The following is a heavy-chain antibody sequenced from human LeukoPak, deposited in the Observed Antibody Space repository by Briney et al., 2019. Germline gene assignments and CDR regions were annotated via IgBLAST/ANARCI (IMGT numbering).Heavy chain of an antibody. Sequence: SVKVSCKASGGTFSSYAISWVRQAPGQGLEWMGGIIPIFGTANYAQKFQGRVTITTDESTSTAYMELGSLRSEDTAVYYCARGGLDTIFGVVIIPGDAFDIWGQGTVVTVSS. D-gene: IGHD3-3*01. V-gene: IGHV1-69*05. J-gene: IGHJ3*02. CDR3: ARGGLDTIFGVVIIPGDAFDI. CDR1: GGTFSSYA. CDR2: IIPIFGTA.